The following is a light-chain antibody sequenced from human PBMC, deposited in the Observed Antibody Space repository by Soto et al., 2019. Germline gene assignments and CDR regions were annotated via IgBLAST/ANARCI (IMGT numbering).Light chain of an antibody. CDR3: LQHRSYPVT. V-gene: IGKV1-17*01. J-gene: IGKJ1*01. CDR1: HDIRND. CDR2: EAS. Sequence: DLQMTQSPSSLSASVGDRVTITCRTSHDIRNDLGWYQQKPGKAPKRLIYEASTLQSGVPSRFSGSGSGTEFTLTISSLQPEDCAPYYCLQHRSYPVTFGHGTKVDIK.